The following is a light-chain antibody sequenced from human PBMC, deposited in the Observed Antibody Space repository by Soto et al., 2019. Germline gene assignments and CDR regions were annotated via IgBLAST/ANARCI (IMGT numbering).Light chain of an antibody. CDR1: KXDIGVYDF. V-gene: IGLV2-8*01. J-gene: IGLJ1*01. CDR3: KSYAGSNTYV. Sequence: QSVLTQPPSASGSPGQSVTISCTGTKXDIGVYDFVSWYQHHPGKAPRLIIYEVVQRPSGVPDRFSGSKSGNTASLTVSGLQAADEADYFCKSYAGSNTYVFGSGTKV. CDR2: EVV.